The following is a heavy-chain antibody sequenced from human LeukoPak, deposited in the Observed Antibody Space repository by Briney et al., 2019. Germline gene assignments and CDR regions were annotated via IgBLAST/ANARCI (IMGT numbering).Heavy chain of an antibody. D-gene: IGHD3-10*01. CDR1: GYTFTGYY. J-gene: IGHJ6*03. Sequence: ASVKVSCKASGYTFTGYYIHWVRQAPGQGLEWMGWLSPNTGVTNYAQKFQGRVTMTRDTSISTAYMELSRLRSDDTAMYYCARRYYSGSGSYSYYMDVWGKGTTVTVSS. CDR2: LSPNTGVT. V-gene: IGHV1-2*02. CDR3: ARRYYSGSGSYSYYMDV.